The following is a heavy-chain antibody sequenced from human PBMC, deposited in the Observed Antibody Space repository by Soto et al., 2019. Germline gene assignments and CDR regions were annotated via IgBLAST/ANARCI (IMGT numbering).Heavy chain of an antibody. Sequence: GGSLRLSCAASGFTFSNAWMSWVRQAPGKGLEWVGRIKSKTDGGTTDYAAPVEGRFTISRDDSKNTLYLQMNSLKTEDTAVYYCTTEGSGSYYKDWFDPWGQGTLVTVSS. V-gene: IGHV3-15*01. D-gene: IGHD3-10*01. CDR2: IKSKTDGGTT. J-gene: IGHJ5*02. CDR3: TTEGSGSYYKDWFDP. CDR1: GFTFSNAW.